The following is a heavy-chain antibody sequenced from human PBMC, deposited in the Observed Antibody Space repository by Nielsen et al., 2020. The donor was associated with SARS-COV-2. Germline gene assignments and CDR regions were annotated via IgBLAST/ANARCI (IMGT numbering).Heavy chain of an antibody. CDR2: ISSGSNYI. CDR3: ASPLGEWAFDY. D-gene: IGHD3-16*01. Sequence: GGSLRLSCAASGFSFNSYSMNWVRQAPGKGLEWVSSISSGSNYIYYADSVKGRFTISRDNAKNSLYLQMNSLRVEDTAVYYCASPLGEWAFDYWGQEPWSPSPQ. J-gene: IGHJ4*01. CDR1: GFSFNSYS. V-gene: IGHV3-21*01.